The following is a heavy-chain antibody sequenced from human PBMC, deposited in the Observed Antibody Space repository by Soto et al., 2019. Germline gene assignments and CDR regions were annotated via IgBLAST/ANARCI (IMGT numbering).Heavy chain of an antibody. CDR2: INHSGST. CDR3: ARGRRRYCSGGSCYGRTSALYFDY. Sequence: PSETLSLTCAVYGGSFSGYYLSWIRQPPGKGLEWIGEINHSGSTNYNPSLKSRVTISVDTSKNQFSLKLSSVTAADTAVYYCARGRRRYCSGGSCYGRTSALYFDYWGQGTLVTVSS. D-gene: IGHD2-15*01. J-gene: IGHJ4*02. V-gene: IGHV4-34*01. CDR1: GGSFSGYY.